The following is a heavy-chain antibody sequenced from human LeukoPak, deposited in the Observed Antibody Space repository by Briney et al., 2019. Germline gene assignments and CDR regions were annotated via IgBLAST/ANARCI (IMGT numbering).Heavy chain of an antibody. CDR2: IYYSGST. CDR3: ARGTMMVGP. V-gene: IGHV4-59*01. CDR1: GGSIRNYY. J-gene: IGHJ5*02. D-gene: IGHD3-22*01. Sequence: SETLSLTCTVSGGSIRNYYWSWIRQPPGKGLEWIGFIYYSGSTTYNPSLKSRATISVDTSKNQFSLKLSSVTAADTAVYYCARGTMMVGPWGQGTLVTVSS.